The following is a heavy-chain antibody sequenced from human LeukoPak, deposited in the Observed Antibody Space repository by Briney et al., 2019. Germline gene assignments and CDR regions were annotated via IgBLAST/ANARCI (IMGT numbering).Heavy chain of an antibody. D-gene: IGHD6-13*01. J-gene: IGHJ5*02. CDR3: ARDLGLKIAAAGIRWFDP. V-gene: IGHV3-7*01. Sequence: GGSLRLSCAASGFTFSNYWMNWVRQVPGKGLEWVANIKEDGSDKYYVDSVKGRFSISKDNAKNSLYLQMNSLRAEDTAVYYCARDLGLKIAAAGIRWFDPWGQGTLVTVSS. CDR1: GFTFSNYW. CDR2: IKEDGSDK.